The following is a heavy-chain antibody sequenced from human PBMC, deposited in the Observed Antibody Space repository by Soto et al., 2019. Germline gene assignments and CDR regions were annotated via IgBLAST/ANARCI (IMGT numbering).Heavy chain of an antibody. CDR2: MNPNSGNT. V-gene: IGHV1-8*01. CDR3: ARRSLGDIVVVPAAPIYYYYGMDV. Sequence: ASVKVSCKASGYTFTSYDINWVRQATGQGLEWMGWMNPNSGNTGYAQKFQGRVTMTRNTSISTAYMELSSLRSEDTAVYYCARRSLGDIVVVPAAPIYYYYGMDVWGQGTTVTVSS. D-gene: IGHD2-2*01. J-gene: IGHJ6*02. CDR1: GYTFTSYD.